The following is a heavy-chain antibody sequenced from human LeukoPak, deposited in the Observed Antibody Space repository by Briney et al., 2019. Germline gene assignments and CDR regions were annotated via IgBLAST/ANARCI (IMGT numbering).Heavy chain of an antibody. CDR3: TTARYYDSSGYYRDY. CDR2: IKSKTDGGTT. V-gene: IGHV3-15*01. Sequence: RGSLRLSCAASGFTFSNAWMKWVRQALGKGLEWVGRIKSKTDGGTTDYAAPVKGRFTISRDDSKNTLYLQMNSLKTEDTAVYYCTTARYYDSSGYYRDYWGQGTLVTVSS. J-gene: IGHJ4*02. CDR1: GFTFSNAW. D-gene: IGHD3-22*01.